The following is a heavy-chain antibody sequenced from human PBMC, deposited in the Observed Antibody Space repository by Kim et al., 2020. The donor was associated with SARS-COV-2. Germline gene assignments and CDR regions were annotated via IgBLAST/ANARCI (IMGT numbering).Heavy chain of an antibody. V-gene: IGHV4-34*01. CDR2: INHSGST. Sequence: SETLSLTCAVYGGSFSGYYWSWIRQPPGKGLEWIGEINHSGSTNYNPSLKSRVTISVDTSKNQFSLKLSSVTAADTAVYYCARGLRVAARGLGYWGQGTLVTVSS. D-gene: IGHD6-6*01. CDR3: ARGLRVAARGLGY. J-gene: IGHJ4*02. CDR1: GGSFSGYY.